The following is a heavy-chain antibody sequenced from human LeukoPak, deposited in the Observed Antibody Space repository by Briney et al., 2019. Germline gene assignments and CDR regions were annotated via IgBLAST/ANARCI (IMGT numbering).Heavy chain of an antibody. D-gene: IGHD3-22*01. Sequence: GALRLSCAASGFTFSSYAMSWVRQVPGKGLVWVSRSDGGGSSTSYADSVKGRFSIFRDNAKSTLYLQMNSLRVEDTAVYYCARGPGSSGGAYVGDYWGHGTLVTVSS. V-gene: IGHV3-74*01. CDR1: GFTFSSYA. J-gene: IGHJ4*01. CDR2: SDGGGSST. CDR3: ARGPGSSGGAYVGDY.